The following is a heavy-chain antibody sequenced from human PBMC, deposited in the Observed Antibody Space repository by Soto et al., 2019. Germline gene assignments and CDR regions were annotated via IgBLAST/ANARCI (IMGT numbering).Heavy chain of an antibody. J-gene: IGHJ6*02. Sequence: GGSLRRSCAVSGFTFSDYYMSGIRQAPGKGLEWVSYISSRGSSIYYADSVKGRFTISRDNAKNSLYLQMNGLRAEDTAVYYCARGYYDFWSGYYISPYGMDVWGQGTTVTVSS. CDR1: GFTFSDYY. CDR2: ISSRGSSI. CDR3: ARGYYDFWSGYYISPYGMDV. V-gene: IGHV3-11*01. D-gene: IGHD3-3*01.